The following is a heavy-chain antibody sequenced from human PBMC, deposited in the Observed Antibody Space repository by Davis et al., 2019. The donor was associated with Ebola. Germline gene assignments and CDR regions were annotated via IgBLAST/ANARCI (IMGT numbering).Heavy chain of an antibody. J-gene: IGHJ6*02. CDR2: ISSSNTYM. Sequence: GESLKISCAASGFTFSIYTMNWVRQAPGKGLEWVSSISSSNTYMYYADSVRGRFTISRDTAKNSLYLQMNSLRAEDTAVYYCARLSKHLGYCSSTSCAYYYGMDVWGQGTTVTVSS. V-gene: IGHV3-21*01. CDR1: GFTFSIYT. D-gene: IGHD2-2*01. CDR3: ARLSKHLGYCSSTSCAYYYGMDV.